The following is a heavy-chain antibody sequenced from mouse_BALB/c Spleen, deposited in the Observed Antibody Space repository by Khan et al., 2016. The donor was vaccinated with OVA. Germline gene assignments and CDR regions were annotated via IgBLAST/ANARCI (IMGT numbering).Heavy chain of an antibody. CDR1: GYTFTSNT. Sequence: QVQLKESGAELARPGASVKMSCKASGYTFTSNTMHWVKQRPGQGLEWIGYINPSSGYTTYNQNLKDKATLTADKSSSTAYMQLSSLTSEDSAVYYCARRTTVYTMDYWGQGTSVTVSS. J-gene: IGHJ4*01. D-gene: IGHD1-1*01. V-gene: IGHV1-4*01. CDR2: INPSSGYT. CDR3: ARRTTVYTMDY.